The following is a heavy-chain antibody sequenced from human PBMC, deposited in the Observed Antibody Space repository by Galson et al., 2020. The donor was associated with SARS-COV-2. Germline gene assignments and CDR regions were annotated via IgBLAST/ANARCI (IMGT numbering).Heavy chain of an antibody. D-gene: IGHD6-19*01. Sequence: GGSLRLSCATSGFTFQNYAMGWVRQAPGKGLEWVSLIGAGGDTYYADSVEGRFTISRDNPRNTLFLQMNSLRVDDTAVYYCAKEAGTGWATDYFHHWGKGTLLTVSS. J-gene: IGHJ1*01. CDR1: GFTFQNYA. CDR3: AKEAGTGWATDYFHH. CDR2: IGAGGDT. V-gene: IGHV3-23*03.